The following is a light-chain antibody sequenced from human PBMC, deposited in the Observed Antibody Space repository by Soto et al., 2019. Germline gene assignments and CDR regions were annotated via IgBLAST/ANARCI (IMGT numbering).Light chain of an antibody. J-gene: IGLJ7*01. Sequence: QTVVTHEPSLTVSPGGTVTLTCVSSTGSVTSGHYPYWFQQKPGQAPRTLIYDTSNKHSWTPARFSGSLLGGKAALTLSGAQPEDEAEYYCLLSYSGARSAVFGGGTQLTVL. V-gene: IGLV7-46*01. CDR3: LLSYSGARSAV. CDR2: DTS. CDR1: TGSVTSGHY.